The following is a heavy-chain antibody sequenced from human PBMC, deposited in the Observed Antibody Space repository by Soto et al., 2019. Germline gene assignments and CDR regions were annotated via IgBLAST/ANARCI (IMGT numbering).Heavy chain of an antibody. CDR3: ARVIRGAYYNSPLDT. D-gene: IGHD3-10*01. V-gene: IGHV1-2*02. CDR1: GYTLTGYF. Sequence: KVSCKASGYTLTGYFMHWVRQAPGQGLEWMGWINPYSGGADYAQSFQGRVTMTRDTSIGTVYMELSRLRFDDTAVYYCARVIRGAYYNSPLDTWGQGTVVTGS. CDR2: INPYSGGA. J-gene: IGHJ5*02.